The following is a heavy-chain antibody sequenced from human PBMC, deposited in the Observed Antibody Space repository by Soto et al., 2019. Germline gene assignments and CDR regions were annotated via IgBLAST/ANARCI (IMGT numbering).Heavy chain of an antibody. Sequence: PGGSLRLSCAASGFTLSSYAMHWVRQAPGKGLEWVAVISYDGSNKYYADSVKGRFTISRDNSKNTLYLQMNSLRAEDTAVYYCARARTRPKYIAAALSGAFDIWGQGTMVTVSS. CDR3: ARARTRPKYIAAALSGAFDI. CDR1: GFTLSSYA. J-gene: IGHJ3*02. V-gene: IGHV3-30-3*01. D-gene: IGHD6-13*01. CDR2: ISYDGSNK.